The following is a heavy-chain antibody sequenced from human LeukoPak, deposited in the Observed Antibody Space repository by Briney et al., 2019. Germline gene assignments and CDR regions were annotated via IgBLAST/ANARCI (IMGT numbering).Heavy chain of an antibody. V-gene: IGHV3-23*01. CDR1: GFTFSSYA. CDR3: EKGLAARHNWFDP. Sequence: GGSLRLSCAASGFTFSSYALSWVRQAPGKGLEWVSAISGSGGSTYYADSVEGRFTVSRDNSKNTLYLQMNSLRVEDAAVYYCEKGLAARHNWFDPWGQGTLVTVSS. CDR2: ISGSGGST. J-gene: IGHJ5*02. D-gene: IGHD6-6*01.